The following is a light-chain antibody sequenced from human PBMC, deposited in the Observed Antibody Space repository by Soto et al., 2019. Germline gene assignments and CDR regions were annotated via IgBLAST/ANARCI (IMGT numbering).Light chain of an antibody. CDR1: ISDIGHYIH. CDR2: DVS. V-gene: IGLV2-14*01. J-gene: IGLJ3*02. Sequence: QSALTQPASVSGSPGQSITISCSGTISDIGHYIHVSWLQQHPGKAPKSMIYDVSNRSPGVSNRYSGSKSGNTASLTISGLQGEDEAYYYCSSSTTTGTWVFGGGTKITVL. CDR3: SSSTTTGTWV.